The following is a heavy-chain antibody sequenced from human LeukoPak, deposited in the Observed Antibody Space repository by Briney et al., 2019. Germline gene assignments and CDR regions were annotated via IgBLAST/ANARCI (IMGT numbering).Heavy chain of an antibody. V-gene: IGHV3-7*01. J-gene: IGHJ5*02. CDR3: ARLGLEVGGPNWFDP. CDR1: GFTFSNYW. Sequence: GGSLRLSCAASGFTFSNYWMTWVRQAPGKGLEWVANINRDGSERYYLDSVKGRFTISRDNAKNSLYLQMNSLRVEDTAVYYCARLGLEVGGPNWFDPWGQGTLVTVSS. D-gene: IGHD1-1*01. CDR2: INRDGSER.